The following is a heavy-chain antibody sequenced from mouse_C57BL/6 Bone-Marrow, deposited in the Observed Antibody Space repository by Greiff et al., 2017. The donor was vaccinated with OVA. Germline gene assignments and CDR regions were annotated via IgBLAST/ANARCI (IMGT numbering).Heavy chain of an antibody. CDR1: GFTFSDYY. V-gene: IGHV5-12*01. D-gene: IGHD2-4*01. CDR3: AREAIYYDYSFAY. Sequence: EVQRVESGGGLVQPGGSLKLSCAASGFTFSDYYMYWVRQTPEKRLEWVAYISNGGGSTYYPDTVKGRFTISRDNAKNTLYLQMSRLKSEDTAMYYCAREAIYYDYSFAYWGQGTLVTVSA. J-gene: IGHJ3*01. CDR2: ISNGGGST.